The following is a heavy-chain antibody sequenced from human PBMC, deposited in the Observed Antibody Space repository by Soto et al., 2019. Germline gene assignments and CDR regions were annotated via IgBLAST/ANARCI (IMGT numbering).Heavy chain of an antibody. J-gene: IGHJ5*02. V-gene: IGHV3-48*02. CDR2: ISSSSSTI. CDR3: ARGADYDSSGIRLNWFDP. CDR1: GFTFSSYD. D-gene: IGHD3-22*01. Sequence: GGSLRLSCAASGFTFSSYDRNWVRQAPGKGLEWVSYISSSSSTIYYADSVKGRFTISRDNAKNSLYLQMNSLRDEDTAVYYCARGADYDSSGIRLNWFDPWGQGTLVTVSS.